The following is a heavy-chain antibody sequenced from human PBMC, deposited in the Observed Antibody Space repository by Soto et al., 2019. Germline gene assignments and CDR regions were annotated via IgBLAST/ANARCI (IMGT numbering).Heavy chain of an antibody. Sequence: PGGSLRLSCAASGLTFSAAGMHWVRQASGKGLEWVGRIRSQRHNFATVYGESMEGRVTISRDDSKNTTYLEMNSLKIDDTAVYYCSAGTDFDYWGQGTVVTVSS. D-gene: IGHD6-19*01. CDR1: GLTFSAAG. CDR3: SAGTDFDY. J-gene: IGHJ4*02. V-gene: IGHV3-73*01. CDR2: IRSQRHNFAT.